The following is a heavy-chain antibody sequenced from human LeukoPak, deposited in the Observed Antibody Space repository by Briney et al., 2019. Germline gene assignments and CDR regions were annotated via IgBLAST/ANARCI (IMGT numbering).Heavy chain of an antibody. J-gene: IGHJ4*02. CDR1: GFSFYNYA. CDR2: LSSSGAGT. V-gene: IGHV3-23*01. D-gene: IGHD3-3*01. CDR3: AKDPRFGKTNSYYLDY. Sequence: GGSLRLSCAASGFSFYNYAMTWVRQAPGKGLEWVSSLSSSGAGTYYADSVKGRFTISRDKSKNTLFLQMNSLRAEDTAIYYCAKDPRFGKTNSYYLDYWGQGTLVTVSS.